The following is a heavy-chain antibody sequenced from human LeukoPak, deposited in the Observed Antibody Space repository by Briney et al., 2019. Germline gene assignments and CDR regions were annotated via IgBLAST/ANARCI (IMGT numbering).Heavy chain of an antibody. CDR2: IYHSGST. CDR3: ASTSPKYYYESSGYSSLFDN. D-gene: IGHD3-22*01. CDR1: GYSISSNYY. Sequence: PSETLSLTCTVSGYSISSNYYWGWIRQPPGKGLEGIGSIYHSGSTYYNPSLKSRVTISVDTSKNQFSLKLSSVTAADTAVYYCASTSPKYYYESSGYSSLFDNWGQGTLVTVSS. J-gene: IGHJ4*02. V-gene: IGHV4-38-2*02.